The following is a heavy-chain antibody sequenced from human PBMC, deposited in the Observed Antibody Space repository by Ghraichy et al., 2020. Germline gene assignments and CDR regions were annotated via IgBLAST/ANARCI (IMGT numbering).Heavy chain of an antibody. J-gene: IGHJ5*02. CDR1: GDSVSSNSAA. V-gene: IGHV6-1*01. Sequence: SQTLSLTCAISGDSVSSNSAAWNWIRQSPSRGLEWLGRTYYRSKWYNDYAVSVKSRITINPDTSKNQFSLQLNSVTPEDTAVYYCARKQWLETYNWFDPWGQGILVTVSS. D-gene: IGHD6-19*01. CDR3: ARKQWLETYNWFDP. CDR2: TYYRSKWYN.